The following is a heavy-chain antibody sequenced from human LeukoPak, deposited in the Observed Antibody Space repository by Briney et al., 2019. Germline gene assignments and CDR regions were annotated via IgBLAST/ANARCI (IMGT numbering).Heavy chain of an antibody. CDR1: GYTFTSYA. CDR2: INTNTGNP. CDR3: AGLTVTTSFLAPEI. J-gene: IGHJ4*02. Sequence: GASVKVSCKASGYTFTSYAMNWVRQAPGQGLEWMGWINTNTGNPTYAQGFTGRFVFSLDTSVSTAYLQISSLKAEDTAVYYCAGLTVTTSFLAPEIWGQGTLVTVSS. D-gene: IGHD4-17*01. V-gene: IGHV7-4-1*02.